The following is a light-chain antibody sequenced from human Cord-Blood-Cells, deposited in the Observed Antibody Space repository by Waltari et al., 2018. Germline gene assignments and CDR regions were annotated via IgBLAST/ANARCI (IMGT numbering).Light chain of an antibody. CDR3: SSYAGSNNV. CDR1: SSDVGGYNS. J-gene: IGLJ1*01. V-gene: IGLV2-8*01. Sequence: QSALTQPPSASGSPAQSVTISCTGTSSDVGGYNSASCYQQHPGKAPKLMIYEVSKRPSGVPDRFSGSKSGNTASLTVSGLQAEDEADYYCSSYAGSNNVFGTGTKVTVL. CDR2: EVS.